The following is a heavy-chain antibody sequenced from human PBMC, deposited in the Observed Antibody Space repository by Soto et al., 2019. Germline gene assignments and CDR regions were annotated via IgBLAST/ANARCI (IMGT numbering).Heavy chain of an antibody. CDR2: ISGSGVST. CDR1: GFTFSSYA. Sequence: EVQLLESGGGLVQPGGSLRLSCAASGFTFSSYAMSGVRQAPGKGLEWVSAISGSGVSTYYADSVKGRFTISRDNSKNTLYLQMNSPRAEDTAVYYCAKLYPCSSSWFSRGFEDQWGKGTLVSVSS. CDR3: AKLYPCSSSWFSRGFEDQ. V-gene: IGHV3-23*01. J-gene: IGHJ4*02. D-gene: IGHD6-13*01.